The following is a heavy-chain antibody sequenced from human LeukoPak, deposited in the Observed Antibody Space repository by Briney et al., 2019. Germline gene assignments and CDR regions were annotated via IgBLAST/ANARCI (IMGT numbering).Heavy chain of an antibody. Sequence: SETLSLTCTVSGFSLSSGYYWGWIRQPPGKGLEWIGSIYHSGSTNYNPSLKSRVTISVDTSKNQFSLKLSSVTAADTAVYYCARVWDSYYFDYWGQGTLVTVSS. V-gene: IGHV4-38-2*02. J-gene: IGHJ4*02. CDR3: ARVWDSYYFDY. CDR2: IYHSGST. CDR1: GFSLSSGYY. D-gene: IGHD1-26*01.